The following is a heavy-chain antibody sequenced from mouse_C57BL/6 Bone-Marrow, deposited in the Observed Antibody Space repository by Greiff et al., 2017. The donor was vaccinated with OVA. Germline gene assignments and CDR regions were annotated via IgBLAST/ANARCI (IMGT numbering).Heavy chain of an antibody. D-gene: IGHD2-4*01. V-gene: IGHV5-9-1*02. J-gene: IGHJ4*01. CDR3: TRGLRRVFYAMDY. CDR2: ISSGGDYI. Sequence: EVKLVESGAGLVQPGGSLKLSCAASGFTFSSYAMSWVRQTPEKRLEWVAYISSGGDYIYYADPVKGRFTISRDNARNTLYLQISSLNSEDTAMYYGTRGLRRVFYAMDYWGQGTSVTVSS. CDR1: GFTFSSYA.